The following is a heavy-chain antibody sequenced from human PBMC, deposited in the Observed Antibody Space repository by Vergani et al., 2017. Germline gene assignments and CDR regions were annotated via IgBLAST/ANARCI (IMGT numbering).Heavy chain of an antibody. J-gene: IGHJ4*02. CDR2: IIPILGIA. D-gene: IGHD6-13*01. Sequence: QVQLVQSGAEVKKPGASVKVSCKASGGTFSSSAISWVRQAPGQGLEWMGRIIPILGIANYAQKFQGRVTITGDKSTSTAYMELSSLRSEDTAVYYCATAPHLYSGSWYSYYLDYWGQGTLVTVSS. CDR3: ATAPHLYSGSWYSYYLDY. CDR1: GGTFSSSA. V-gene: IGHV1-69*04.